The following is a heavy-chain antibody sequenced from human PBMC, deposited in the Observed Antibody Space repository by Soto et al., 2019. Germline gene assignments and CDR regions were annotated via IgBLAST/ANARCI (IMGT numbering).Heavy chain of an antibody. CDR3: ARTPQYNWNDRRRAFDI. D-gene: IGHD1-20*01. CDR1: GGSFSGYY. V-gene: IGHV4-34*01. Sequence: SETLSLTCAVYGGSFSGYYWSWIRQPPGKGPEWIGEINHSGSTNYNPSLKSRVTISVDTSKNQFSLKLSSVTAADTAVYYCARTPQYNWNDRRRAFDIWGQGTMVTVS. J-gene: IGHJ3*02. CDR2: INHSGST.